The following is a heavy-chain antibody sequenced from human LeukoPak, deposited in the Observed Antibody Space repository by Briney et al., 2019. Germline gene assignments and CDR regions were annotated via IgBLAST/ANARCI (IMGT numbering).Heavy chain of an antibody. CDR3: ARETRESRYFDL. V-gene: IGHV4-4*07. Sequence: SETLSLTCTVSGGSISSYFWSWIRQPAGKGLEWIGRIHTSGSTNYDSSLKTRVAMSLDTSKNQSSLNLTSVTAADTAVYYCARETRESRYFDLWGRGTPVTVSS. CDR1: GGSISSYF. CDR2: IHTSGST. D-gene: IGHD4-23*01. J-gene: IGHJ2*01.